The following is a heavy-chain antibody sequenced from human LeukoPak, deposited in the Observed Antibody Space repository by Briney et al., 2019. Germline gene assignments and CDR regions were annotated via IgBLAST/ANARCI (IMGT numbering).Heavy chain of an antibody. CDR1: GGTFSSYT. Sequence: GASVKVSCKASGGTFSSYTISWVRQAPGQGLEWMGGIIPIFGTANYAQKFQGRVTITADESTSTAYMELSSLRSEDTAVYYCAREVVVVVPAASYYYYGMDVWGQGTTVAVSS. CDR3: AREVVVVVPAASYYYYGMDV. D-gene: IGHD2-2*01. CDR2: IIPIFGTA. V-gene: IGHV1-69*13. J-gene: IGHJ6*02.